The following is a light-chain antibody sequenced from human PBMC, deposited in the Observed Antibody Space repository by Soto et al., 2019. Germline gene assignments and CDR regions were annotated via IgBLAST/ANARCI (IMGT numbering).Light chain of an antibody. J-gene: IGLJ2*01. V-gene: IGLV1-51*01. CDR3: GTWDSSLSAVV. Sequence: QSVLTQPPSVSAAPGQKVTISYSGSSSNIGNNYVSWYQQLPGTAPKLLIYDNNFRPSGIPDRFSGSKSGTSATLGITGLQTGDEADYYCGTWDSSLSAVVFGGGTKLTVL. CDR1: SSNIGNNY. CDR2: DNN.